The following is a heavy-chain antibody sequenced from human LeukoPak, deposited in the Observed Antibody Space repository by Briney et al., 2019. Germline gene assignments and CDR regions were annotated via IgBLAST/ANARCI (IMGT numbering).Heavy chain of an antibody. CDR1: GSRFTSYW. Sequence: GASLEISWKGSGSRFTSYWIGWVRQLPGKGLEWMGLIYPGDSDTRYSPSFQGHVTISADKSISTAYLQWSSLRASDTAMYYSARHGPTEDYYDSSGPRREIDYWGQGTLVTVSS. CDR3: ARHGPTEDYYDSSGPRREIDY. J-gene: IGHJ4*02. D-gene: IGHD3-22*01. CDR2: IYPGDSDT. V-gene: IGHV5-51*01.